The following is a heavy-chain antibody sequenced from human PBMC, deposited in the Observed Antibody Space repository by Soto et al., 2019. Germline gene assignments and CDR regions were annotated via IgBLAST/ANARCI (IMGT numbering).Heavy chain of an antibody. D-gene: IGHD6-13*01. Sequence: QVQLVQSGAEVKKPGSSVKVSCTASGGTFSSYAISWVRQAPGQGLEWMGGIIPIFGTANYAQKFQGRVTITADESTSTAYMELSSLGSEDTAVYYCARDDPGIAAAGTDPYYYGMDVWGQGTTVTVSS. J-gene: IGHJ6*02. CDR1: GGTFSSYA. V-gene: IGHV1-69*01. CDR2: IIPIFGTA. CDR3: ARDDPGIAAAGTDPYYYGMDV.